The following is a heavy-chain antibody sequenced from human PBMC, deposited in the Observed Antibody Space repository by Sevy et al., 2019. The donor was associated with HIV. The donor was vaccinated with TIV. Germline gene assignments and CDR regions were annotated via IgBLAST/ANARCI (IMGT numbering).Heavy chain of an antibody. CDR3: ARDWNYGIDY. D-gene: IGHD1-7*01. Sequence: ASVKVSCKTSGYSFISSGISWMRQAPGQGLELMGWINGNRGNTNYAQTFQDRVTITTDTSTSTAYMELRSLRSDDTAIYYCARDWNYGIDYWGQGALVTVSS. V-gene: IGHV1-18*01. CDR2: INGNRGNT. CDR1: GYSFISSG. J-gene: IGHJ4*02.